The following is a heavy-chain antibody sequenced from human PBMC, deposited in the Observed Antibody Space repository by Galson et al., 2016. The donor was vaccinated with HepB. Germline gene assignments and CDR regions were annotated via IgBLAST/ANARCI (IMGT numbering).Heavy chain of an antibody. CDR1: GFTFSTYG. J-gene: IGHJ6*01. CDR3: AKDGYIGIYRDYYGIDV. CDR2: ISYDGSNK. Sequence: SLRLSCAASGFTFSTYGMHWVRQAPGKGLEWVAVISYDGSNKKYADSVKGRFAISRDTSKNTLYLQMNSLTAEDTAVYFCAKDGYIGIYRDYYGIDVWGQGTTVTVSS. D-gene: IGHD1-26*01. V-gene: IGHV3-30*18.